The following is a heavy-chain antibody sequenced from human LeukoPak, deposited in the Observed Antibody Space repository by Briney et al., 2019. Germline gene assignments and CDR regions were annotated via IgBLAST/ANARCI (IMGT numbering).Heavy chain of an antibody. J-gene: IGHJ3*01. CDR2: IFHSGSI. CDR1: GGSISSSSYY. V-gene: IGHV4-39*06. CDR3: ARMGVSYYYDSSTYFPTAFDV. Sequence: SETLSLTCTVSGGSISSSSYYWGWIRQSPGEGLEWIATIFHSGSIYYNPSLKSRVTLSVDTSKNQFTLKLDSVTAADTAMYYCARMGVSYYYDSSTYFPTAFDVWGQGTMVSVSS. D-gene: IGHD3-22*01.